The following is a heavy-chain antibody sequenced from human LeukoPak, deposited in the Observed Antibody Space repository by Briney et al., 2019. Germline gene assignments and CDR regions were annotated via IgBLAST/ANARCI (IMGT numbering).Heavy chain of an antibody. CDR2: INPNSGGT. J-gene: IGHJ4*02. D-gene: IGHD3-3*01. V-gene: IGHV1-2*02. Sequence: ASVKVSCKASGYTFTGYYMHWVRQAPGQGLEWMGWINPNSGGTNYAQKFQGRVTMTRDTSISTAYMELSRLRSDDTAVYYCARVGIFGVVIINYFDYWGQGTLATVSS. CDR1: GYTFTGYY. CDR3: ARVGIFGVVIINYFDY.